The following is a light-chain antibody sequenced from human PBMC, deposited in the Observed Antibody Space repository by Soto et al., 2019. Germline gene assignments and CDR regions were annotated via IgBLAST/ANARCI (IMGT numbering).Light chain of an antibody. V-gene: IGKV3-15*01. J-gene: IGKJ1*01. CDR3: QQYNNLRRT. CDR1: QSVSSY. CDR2: GAS. Sequence: EIVLTQSPATLSLSPGERATLSCRASQSVSSYLAWYQQKPGQAPRLLIYGASTRATGIPARFSGSGSGTEFTLTISSLQSEDFAVYYCQQYNNLRRTFGQGTKVDIK.